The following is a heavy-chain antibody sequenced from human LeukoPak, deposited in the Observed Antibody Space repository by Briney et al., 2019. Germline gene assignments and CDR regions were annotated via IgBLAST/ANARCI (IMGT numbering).Heavy chain of an antibody. CDR3: ARDVPGTGGKDY. V-gene: IGHV3-48*03. D-gene: IGHD1-1*01. CDR1: GFTFSSYE. Sequence: PGGSLRLSCAASGFTFSSYEMNWVRQAPGKGLEWVSYISSSGSTIYYADSVKGRFTISRDNAKNSLYLQMNSLRAEDTAVYYCARDVPGTGGKDYWGQGTLVTVSS. CDR2: ISSSGSTI. J-gene: IGHJ4*02.